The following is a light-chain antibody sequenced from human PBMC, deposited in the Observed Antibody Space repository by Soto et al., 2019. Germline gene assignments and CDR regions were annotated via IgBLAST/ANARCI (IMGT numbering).Light chain of an antibody. CDR2: AAS. Sequence: DIQMTQSPSSLSASVGDRVTITCRTSQSISTYLNWYQQKPEKAPKLLIYAASTLQSDVPSRFSASGSGTDFTLTINSLQPEDFATYYCQQNYSTPRTFGQGTKLEIK. V-gene: IGKV1-39*01. J-gene: IGKJ2*01. CDR3: QQNYSTPRT. CDR1: QSISTY.